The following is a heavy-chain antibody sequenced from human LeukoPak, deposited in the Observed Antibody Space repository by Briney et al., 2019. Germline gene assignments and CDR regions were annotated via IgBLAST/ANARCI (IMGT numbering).Heavy chain of an antibody. CDR1: GGSISSSSYY. Sequence: SETLSLTCTVSGGSISSSSYYWGWIRQPPGKGLEWIGSIYYSGSAYYNPSLKSRVTISVDTSKNQFSLKLSSVTAADTAVYYCARLAGIAAAKDVWGKGTTVTISS. CDR3: ARLAGIAAAKDV. D-gene: IGHD6-13*01. CDR2: IYYSGSA. J-gene: IGHJ6*04. V-gene: IGHV4-39*01.